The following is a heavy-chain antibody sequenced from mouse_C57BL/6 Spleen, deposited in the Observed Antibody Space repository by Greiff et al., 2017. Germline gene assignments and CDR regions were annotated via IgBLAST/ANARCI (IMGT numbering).Heavy chain of an antibody. CDR3: AREELGRGDYYAMDY. J-gene: IGHJ4*01. CDR1: GYSFTDYN. CDR2: INPNYGTT. V-gene: IGHV1-39*01. D-gene: IGHD4-1*01. Sequence: EVKLVESGPELVKPGASVKISCKASGYSFTDYNMNWVKQSNGKSLEWIGVINPNYGTTSYNQKFKGKATLTVDQSSSTAYMQLNSLTSEDSAVYYCAREELGRGDYYAMDYWGQGTSVTVSS.